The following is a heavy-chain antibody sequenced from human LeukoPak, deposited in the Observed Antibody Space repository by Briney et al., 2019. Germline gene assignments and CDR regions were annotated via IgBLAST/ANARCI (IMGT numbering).Heavy chain of an antibody. Sequence: GGSLRLSCAASGFNLSTYSMNWVRQAPGKGQEWVSRINSDGSSTSYADSVKGRFTISRDNAKNTLYLQMNSLRAEDTAVYYCARDRSTPYSGSYYDYWGQGTLVTVSS. CDR1: GFNLSTYS. D-gene: IGHD1-26*01. J-gene: IGHJ4*02. CDR2: INSDGSST. V-gene: IGHV3-74*01. CDR3: ARDRSTPYSGSYYDY.